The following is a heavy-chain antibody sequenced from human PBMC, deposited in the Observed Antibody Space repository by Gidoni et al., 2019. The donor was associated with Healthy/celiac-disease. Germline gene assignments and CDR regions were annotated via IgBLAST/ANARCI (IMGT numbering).Heavy chain of an antibody. CDR3: ARTPLGLAAAGHFDY. D-gene: IGHD6-13*01. CDR1: GGSISSSSYY. V-gene: IGHV4-39*01. Sequence: QLQLQESGPGLVKPPEPLSLTCSVSGGSISSSSYYWGWIRQPPGKGLEWIGGIYYSRSTYYNPSLKSRVTISVDTSKNQFSQKLSSVTAADTAVYYCARTPLGLAAAGHFDYWGQGTLVTVSS. CDR2: IYYSRST. J-gene: IGHJ4*02.